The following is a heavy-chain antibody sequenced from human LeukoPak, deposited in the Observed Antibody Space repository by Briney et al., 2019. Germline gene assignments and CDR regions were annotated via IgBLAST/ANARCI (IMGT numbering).Heavy chain of an antibody. CDR1: SXXXX. D-gene: IGHD3-10*01. J-gene: IGHJ4*02. Sequence: SXXXXXGWIRQXPGXXXEWIGSINYSGSTYYHPSLKSRFTISXXTSXNQVYMKLSSVTAADTAVYXXXXXXXXXXFGRLPVDYWGQGTLVTVSS. CDR3: XXXXXXXXFGRLPVDY. CDR2: INYSGST. V-gene: IGHV4-39*07.